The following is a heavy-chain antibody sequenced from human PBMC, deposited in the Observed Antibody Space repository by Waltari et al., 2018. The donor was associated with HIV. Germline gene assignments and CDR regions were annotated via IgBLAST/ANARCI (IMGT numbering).Heavy chain of an antibody. D-gene: IGHD6-13*01. CDR2: VNHSGST. Sequence: QVQLKQWGAGVLKPSETLSLTCAVYSEPFSGNYWSWIRQPPGKGLEWIGEVNHSGSTNYNPSLKIRVTISIDTSKKQFSLRLTSVTAADTALYYCARMPILGYGSYAFDSWGQGTLVTVSS. CDR1: SEPFSGNY. V-gene: IGHV4-34*01. J-gene: IGHJ4*02. CDR3: ARMPILGYGSYAFDS.